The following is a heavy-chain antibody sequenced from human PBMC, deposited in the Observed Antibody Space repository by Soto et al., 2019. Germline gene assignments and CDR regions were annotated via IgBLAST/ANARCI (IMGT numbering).Heavy chain of an antibody. J-gene: IGHJ6*02. CDR1: GFTFSYYG. D-gene: IGHD2-8*01. V-gene: IGHV3-30*18. CDR3: AKINGGRSTLDLYYHYAMDV. CDR2: VSHDGSKK. Sequence: PGGSLRLSCAASGFTFSYYGMHWVRQAPGKGLEWVAVVSHDGSKKYYADSVKGRFTISRDNSKNTLFLRMNSLRAEDTAMYYCAKINGGRSTLDLYYHYAMDVWGQGTTVTVYS.